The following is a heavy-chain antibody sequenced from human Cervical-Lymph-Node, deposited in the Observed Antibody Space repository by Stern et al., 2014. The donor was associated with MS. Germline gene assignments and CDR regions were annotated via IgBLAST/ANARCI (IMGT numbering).Heavy chain of an antibody. J-gene: IGHJ4*02. CDR1: GFTFSSYA. V-gene: IGHV3-30-3*01. D-gene: IGHD3-10*01. Sequence: VQLVESGGGVVQPGRSLRLSCAASGFTFSSYAMQWVRQAPGKGLEWVAVISYDGNTEYYADARQGRFTISRENSKNTLSLQMNSPRAEDTAVYCCARTRQARGLDYWGQGTLVTVSS. CDR3: ARTRQARGLDY. CDR2: ISYDGNTE.